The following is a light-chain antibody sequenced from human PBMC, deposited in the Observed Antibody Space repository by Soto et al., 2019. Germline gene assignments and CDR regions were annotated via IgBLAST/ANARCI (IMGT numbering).Light chain of an antibody. CDR1: SSNIGSNT. J-gene: IGLJ1*01. V-gene: IGLV1-44*01. Sequence: LTQPPSASGTPGRRVVISCSGSSSNIGSNTVNWYQQLPGTAPKLLIYSNNHRPSGVPDRFSGSKSGTSASLAISGLQSDDEADYYCAAWDDSLNGYVFATGTKVTVL. CDR2: SNN. CDR3: AAWDDSLNGYV.